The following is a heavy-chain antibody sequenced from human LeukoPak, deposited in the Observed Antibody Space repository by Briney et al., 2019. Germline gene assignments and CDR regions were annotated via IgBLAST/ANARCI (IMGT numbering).Heavy chain of an antibody. Sequence: SETLSLTCTVSGGSISSSSYYWGWIRQPPGKGLEWIGYIYYSGSTNYNPSLKSRVTISVDTSKNQFSLKLSSVTAADTAVYYCARDLTRTYYYDSSGYDAFDIWGQGTMVTVSS. CDR2: IYYSGST. V-gene: IGHV4-61*01. CDR1: GGSISSSSYY. CDR3: ARDLTRTYYYDSSGYDAFDI. J-gene: IGHJ3*02. D-gene: IGHD3-22*01.